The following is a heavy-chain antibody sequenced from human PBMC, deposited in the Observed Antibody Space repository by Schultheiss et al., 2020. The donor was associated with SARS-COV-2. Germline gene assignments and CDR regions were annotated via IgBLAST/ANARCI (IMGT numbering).Heavy chain of an antibody. CDR2: ISGGGDMT. Sequence: GGSLRLSCAASGFTFSNYAMNWVRQAPGKGLEWVSAISGGGDMTYFSDSVKGRFTVSRDNSKNTLYLQMSSLTVEDTAVYYCARGDYPPRVWGQGTTVTVSS. CDR3: ARGDYPPRV. V-gene: IGHV3-23*01. J-gene: IGHJ6*02. D-gene: IGHD4-17*01. CDR1: GFTFSNYA.